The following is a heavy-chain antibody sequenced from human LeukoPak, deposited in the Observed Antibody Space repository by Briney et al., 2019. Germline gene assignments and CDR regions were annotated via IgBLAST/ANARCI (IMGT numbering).Heavy chain of an antibody. CDR2: IWYDGSNK. Sequence: PGRSLRLSCAASGFTFSSYGMHWVRQAPGKGLEWVAVIWYDGSNKYYADSVKGRFTISRDNSKNTLYLQMNSRRAEDTAVYYCARDPYYYDSSGYLDFDYWGQGTLVTVSS. D-gene: IGHD3-22*01. CDR3: ARDPYYYDSSGYLDFDY. CDR1: GFTFSSYG. V-gene: IGHV3-33*01. J-gene: IGHJ4*02.